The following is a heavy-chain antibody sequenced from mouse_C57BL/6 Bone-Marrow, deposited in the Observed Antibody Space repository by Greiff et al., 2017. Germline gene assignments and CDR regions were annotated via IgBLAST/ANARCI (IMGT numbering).Heavy chain of an antibody. J-gene: IGHJ1*03. CDR1: GFSLSTSGMG. D-gene: IGHD2-4*01. Sequence: QVQLKESGPGILQSSQTLSLTCSFSGFSLSTSGMGVSWIRQPSGKGLEWLAHIYWDDDKRYNPFLKSRPSISKDTSRNQVFLKITRVDTADTATYYCARRAVIYYDCDGWYFDVGGTGTAVTVSS. V-gene: IGHV8-12*01. CDR2: IYWDDDK. CDR3: ARRAVIYYDCDGWYFDV.